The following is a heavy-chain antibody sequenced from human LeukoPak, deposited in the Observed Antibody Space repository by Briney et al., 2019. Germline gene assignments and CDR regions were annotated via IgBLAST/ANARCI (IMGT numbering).Heavy chain of an antibody. V-gene: IGHV1-69*13. Sequence: ASVKVSCKASGGTFSSYAISWVRQAPGQGLEWMGGMIPIFGTANYAQKFQGRVTITADESTSTAYMELSSLRSEDTAVYYCARDAGQLERRRSYYYYMDVWGKGTTVTISS. CDR1: GGTFSSYA. J-gene: IGHJ6*03. CDR2: MIPIFGTA. CDR3: ARDAGQLERRRSYYYYMDV. D-gene: IGHD1-1*01.